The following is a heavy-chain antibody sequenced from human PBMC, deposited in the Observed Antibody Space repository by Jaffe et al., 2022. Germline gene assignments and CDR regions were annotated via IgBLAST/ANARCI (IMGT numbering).Heavy chain of an antibody. CDR3: ASDLAYCGGDCYSADAFDI. V-gene: IGHV1-69*01. D-gene: IGHD2-21*02. CDR2: IIPIFGTA. CDR1: GGTFSSYA. Sequence: QVQLVQSGAEVKKPGSSVKVSCKASGGTFSSYAISWVRQAPGQGLEWMGGIIPIFGTANYAQKFQGRVTITADESTSTAYMELSSLRSEDTAVYYCASDLAYCGGDCYSADAFDIWGQGTMVTVSS. J-gene: IGHJ3*02.